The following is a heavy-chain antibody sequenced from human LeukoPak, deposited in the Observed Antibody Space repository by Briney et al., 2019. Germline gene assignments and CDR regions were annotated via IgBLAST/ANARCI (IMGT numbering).Heavy chain of an antibody. CDR1: GGSFSSYF. Sequence: SETLSLTCAVSGGSFSSYFWAWIRQYPAKGLEWIGEINESGETDYNPSLNSRAKITIDASRGHFSLTLTSVTVADTALYYCARVVGIAVLPGATEDNYFDPWGQGTQVTVSS. J-gene: IGHJ5*02. CDR3: ARVVGIAVLPGATEDNYFDP. D-gene: IGHD4-11*01. CDR2: INESGET. V-gene: IGHV4-34*01.